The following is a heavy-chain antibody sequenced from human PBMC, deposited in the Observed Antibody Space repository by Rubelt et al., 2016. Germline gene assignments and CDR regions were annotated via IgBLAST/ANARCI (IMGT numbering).Heavy chain of an antibody. CDR3: ARIPGSGSSEINWFDP. CDR1: GYSFTSYW. Sequence: EVQLVQSGAEVKKPGESLRISCKGSGYSFTSYWISWVRQMPGKGLEWMGRITPSASYTNYSLSFQGDVSISADKSISTAYLQWSSLKASDTAMYYCARIPGSGSSEINWFDPWGQGTLVTVSS. V-gene: IGHV5-10-1*03. D-gene: IGHD3-10*01. J-gene: IGHJ5*02. CDR2: ITPSASYT.